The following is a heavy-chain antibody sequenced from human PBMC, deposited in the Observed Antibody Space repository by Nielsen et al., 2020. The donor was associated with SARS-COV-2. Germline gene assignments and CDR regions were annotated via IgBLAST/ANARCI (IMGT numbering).Heavy chain of an antibody. CDR1: GFTLSDYY. Sequence: GGSLRLSCVASGFTLSDYYMSWIRQAPGKGLEWISYISGSGTTIYYADSVKGRFTISRDNGKNSLYLQMNSLRAEDTAVYYCARDPGSWFDYYYYGMDVWGQGTTVTVSS. J-gene: IGHJ6*02. D-gene: IGHD6-13*01. V-gene: IGHV3-11*04. CDR2: ISGSGTTI. CDR3: ARDPGSWFDYYYYGMDV.